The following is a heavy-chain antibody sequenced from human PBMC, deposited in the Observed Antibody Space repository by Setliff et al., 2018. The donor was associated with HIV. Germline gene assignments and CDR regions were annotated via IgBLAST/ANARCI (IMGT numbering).Heavy chain of an antibody. D-gene: IGHD3-10*01. V-gene: IGHV1-2*06. Sequence: ASVKVSCKASGYTFTGYYMHWVRQAPGQGLEWMGRINPNSGGANYAQKFQGRVTMTRDTSISTAYMELSRLRSDDTAVYYCARDWNYYGSGSYPGYWGQGTLVTVSS. CDR3: ARDWNYYGSGSYPGY. CDR1: GYTFTGYY. CDR2: INPNSGGA. J-gene: IGHJ4*02.